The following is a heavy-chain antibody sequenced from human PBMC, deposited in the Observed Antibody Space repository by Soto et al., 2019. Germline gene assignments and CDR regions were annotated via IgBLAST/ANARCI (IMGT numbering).Heavy chain of an antibody. Sequence: ASVKVSCKASGYTFTGYYMHWVRQAPGQGLEWMGWINPNSGGTNYAQKFQGRVTMTRDTSISTAYMELSRLRSDDTAVYYCARGTLVLRFLEWLPLVYGMDVWGQGTTVTVSS. D-gene: IGHD3-3*01. J-gene: IGHJ6*02. CDR2: INPNSGGT. V-gene: IGHV1-2*02. CDR3: ARGTLVLRFLEWLPLVYGMDV. CDR1: GYTFTGYY.